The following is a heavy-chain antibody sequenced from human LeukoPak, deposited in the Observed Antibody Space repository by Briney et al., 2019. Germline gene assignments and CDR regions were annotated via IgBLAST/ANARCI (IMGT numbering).Heavy chain of an antibody. CDR1: GGSFSGYY. CDR3: ARGGVAAAGMAY. J-gene: IGHJ4*02. Sequence: PSETLSLTCAVYGGSFSGYYWSWIRQPPGKGLEWIGEINHSGSTNYNPSLKSRVTISVDKSKNQFSLKLSSVTAADTAVYYCARGGVAAAGMAYWGQGTLVTVSS. D-gene: IGHD6-13*01. V-gene: IGHV4-34*01. CDR2: INHSGST.